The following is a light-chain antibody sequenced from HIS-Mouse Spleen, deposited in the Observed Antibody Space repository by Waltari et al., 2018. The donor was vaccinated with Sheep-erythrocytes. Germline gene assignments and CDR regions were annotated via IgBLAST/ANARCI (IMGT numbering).Light chain of an antibody. V-gene: IGKV1-39*01. CDR1: QSIRSY. CDR3: QQSYSTPQFT. CDR2: AAS. Sequence: DIQMTQSPSSLSASVGDRVSITCPASQSIRSYLNWYQQKPGKAPKLLIYAASSLQSGVPSRFSGSGSGTDFTLTISSLQPEDFATYYCQQSYSTPQFTFGPGTKVDI. J-gene: IGKJ3*01.